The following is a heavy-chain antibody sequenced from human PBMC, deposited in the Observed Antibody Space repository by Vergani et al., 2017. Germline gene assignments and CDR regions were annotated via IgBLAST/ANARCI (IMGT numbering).Heavy chain of an antibody. J-gene: IGHJ6*02. V-gene: IGHV3-21*01. D-gene: IGHD1-26*01. CDR2: ISSSSSYI. Sequence: EVQLVESGGGLVKPGGSLRLSCAASGFTFSSYSMNWVRQAPGKGLEWVSSISSSSSYIYYADSVKGRFTISRDNAKNSLYLQRNSLRAEDTAVYYCARDREWELLDYYYGMDVWGQGTTVTVSS. CDR3: ARDREWELLDYYYGMDV. CDR1: GFTFSSYS.